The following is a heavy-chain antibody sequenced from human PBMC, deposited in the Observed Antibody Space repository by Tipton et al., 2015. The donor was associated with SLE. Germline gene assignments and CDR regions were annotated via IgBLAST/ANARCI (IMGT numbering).Heavy chain of an antibody. V-gene: IGHV4-31*03. CDR3: ARGRRRDYYYYYYMDV. Sequence: TLSLTCTVSGGSIRSGGYYWDWIRPPPQKGLGWVGHMYYSGTTYYNPSLEGRVIISVDTSKNQFSLKLSSVTAADTAVYYCARGRRRDYYYYYYMDVWGKGTTVTVSS. J-gene: IGHJ6*03. CDR2: MYYSGTT. CDR1: GGSIRSGGYY.